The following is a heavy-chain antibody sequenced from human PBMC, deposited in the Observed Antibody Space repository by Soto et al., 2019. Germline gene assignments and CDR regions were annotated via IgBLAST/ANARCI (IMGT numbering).Heavy chain of an antibody. CDR1: GFTFSSYA. J-gene: IGHJ6*02. CDR3: AKKSPSTDSSSWSKYYYYYGMDV. Sequence: GGSLRLSCAASGFTFSSYAMSWFRQAPGKGLEWVSAISGSGGSTYYADSVKGRFTISRDNSKNTLYLQMNSLRAEDTAVYYCAKKSPSTDSSSWSKYYYYYGMDVWGQGTTVTVSS. CDR2: ISGSGGST. V-gene: IGHV3-23*01. D-gene: IGHD6-13*01.